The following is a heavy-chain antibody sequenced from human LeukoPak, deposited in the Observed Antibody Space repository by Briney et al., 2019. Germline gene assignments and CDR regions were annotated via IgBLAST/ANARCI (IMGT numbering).Heavy chain of an antibody. CDR2: IYTSGST. V-gene: IGHV4-4*07. Sequence: PSETLSLTCTVSGGSISSYYWSWIRQPAGKGLEWIGRIYTSGSTNYNPSLKSRVTMSVDTSKNQFSLKLSSVTAADTAVYYCAREFKYGIAVAPYYYYMDVWGKGTTVTVSS. D-gene: IGHD6-19*01. CDR1: GGSISSYY. J-gene: IGHJ6*03. CDR3: AREFKYGIAVAPYYYYMDV.